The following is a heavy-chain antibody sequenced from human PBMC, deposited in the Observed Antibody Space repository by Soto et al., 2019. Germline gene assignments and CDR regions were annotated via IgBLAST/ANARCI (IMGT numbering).Heavy chain of an antibody. V-gene: IGHV5-51*01. CDR3: ARQIYDSDTGPNFQYYFDS. CDR1: GYSFTNYL. Sequence: PGESLKISCQGSGYSFTNYLIVWVRQMPGKGLEWMGLIYPGDSDTRYSPSFQGQVTISADKSISTAYLQWSSVKPSDTAMYHCARQIYDSDTGPNFQYYFDSWGQGTPVTVSS. CDR2: IYPGDSDT. D-gene: IGHD3-22*01. J-gene: IGHJ4*02.